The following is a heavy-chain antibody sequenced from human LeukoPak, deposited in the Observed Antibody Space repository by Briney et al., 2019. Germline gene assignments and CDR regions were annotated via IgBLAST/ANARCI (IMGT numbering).Heavy chain of an antibody. CDR1: GYTFTGYY. Sequence: GASVKVSCKASGYTFTGYYMHWVRQAPGQGPEWMGWINPNSGGTNYAQKFQGWVTMTRDTSISTAYMELSSLRSDDTAVYYCARGRWTGYCSSTNCYSGLDPWGQGTLVTVSS. CDR2: INPNSGGT. D-gene: IGHD2-2*02. J-gene: IGHJ5*02. V-gene: IGHV1-2*04. CDR3: ARGRWTGYCSSTNCYSGLDP.